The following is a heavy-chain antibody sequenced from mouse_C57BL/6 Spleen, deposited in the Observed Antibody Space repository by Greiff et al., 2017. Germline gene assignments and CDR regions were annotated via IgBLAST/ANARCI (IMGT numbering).Heavy chain of an antibody. D-gene: IGHD1-1*01. J-gene: IGHJ1*03. CDR3: ARRDYGSSYWYFDV. CDR2: IYPGSGNT. CDR1: GYSFTSYY. V-gene: IGHV1-66*01. Sequence: QVQLQQSGPELVKPGASVKISCKASGYSFTSYYIHWVKQRPGQGLEWIGWIYPGSGNTKYNEKFKGKATLTADTSSSTAYMQLSSLTSEDSAVYYCARRDYGSSYWYFDVGGTGTTVTVSS.